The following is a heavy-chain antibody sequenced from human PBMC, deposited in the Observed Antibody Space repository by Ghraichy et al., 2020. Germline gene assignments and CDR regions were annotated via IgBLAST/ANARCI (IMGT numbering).Heavy chain of an antibody. CDR2: IWYDGSNK. CDR1: GFTFSSCG. D-gene: IGHD4-23*01. CDR3: ASLPFGGNSHEAYALDI. J-gene: IGHJ3*02. V-gene: IGHV3-33*01. Sequence: GGSLRLSCAASGFTFSSCGMHWVRQAPGKGLEWVAVIWYDGSNKYYADSVKGRFAISRDNSNNMLYLQVNSLRAEDTAVYHCASLPFGGNSHEAYALDIWGQGTMVTVSS.